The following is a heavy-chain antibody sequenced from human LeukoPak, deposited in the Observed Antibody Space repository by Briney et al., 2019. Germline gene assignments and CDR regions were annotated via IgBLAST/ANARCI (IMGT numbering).Heavy chain of an antibody. CDR2: INPNNGAT. J-gene: IGHJ5*02. Sequence: APVQVPFKAPGNPFTRFYINGGRPAPGQGLEGMGRINPNNGATNYAQKLQGRVTVTRDTSISIVYMELRRLRSDDTAVYYCARDLKYQLLLGWFDPWGQGSLVTVSS. CDR3: ARDLKYQLLLGWFDP. D-gene: IGHD2-21*01. CDR1: GNPFTRFY. V-gene: IGHV1-2*06.